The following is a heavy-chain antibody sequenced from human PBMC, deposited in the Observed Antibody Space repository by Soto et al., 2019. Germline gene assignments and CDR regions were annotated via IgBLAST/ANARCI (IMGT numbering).Heavy chain of an antibody. CDR3: AKGVGGYYYGMDV. CDR2: ISWNSGSL. J-gene: IGHJ6*02. Sequence: LRLSCAASGFTFDDYAMHWVRQAPGKGLEWVSGISWNSGSLGYADSVKGRFTISRDNAKNSLYLQMSSLRAEDTALYYCAKGVGGYYYGMDVWGQGTTVTVSS. V-gene: IGHV3-9*01. CDR1: GFTFDDYA.